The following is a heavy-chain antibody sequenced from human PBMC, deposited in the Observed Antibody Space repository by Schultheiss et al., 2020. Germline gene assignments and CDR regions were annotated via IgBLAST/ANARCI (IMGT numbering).Heavy chain of an antibody. D-gene: IGHD3-3*01. CDR1: GGSISSYY. J-gene: IGHJ5*02. Sequence: AETLSLTCTVSGGSISSYYWSWIRQPPGKGLEWIGEINHSGSTNYNPSLKSRVTVSVDTSKKQFSLKLTSVTAADTAVYFCARMSLGIFALVAWGQGILVTVSS. CDR2: INHSGST. CDR3: ARMSLGIFALVA. V-gene: IGHV4-34*01.